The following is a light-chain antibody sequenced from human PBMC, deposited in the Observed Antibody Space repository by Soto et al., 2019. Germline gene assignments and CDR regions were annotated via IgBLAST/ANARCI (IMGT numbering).Light chain of an antibody. CDR3: SSKRDSSTLFV. Sequence: QSVLTQPASVSGSPGQSITISCTGTSSDVGAYNYVSWYQHHPGKVPKLLIYEVTNRPSGVSDRFSGSKSGNTASLTISGLQAEDEADYYCSSKRDSSTLFVFGNGTKVTV. J-gene: IGLJ1*01. CDR1: SSDVGAYNY. V-gene: IGLV2-14*01. CDR2: EVT.